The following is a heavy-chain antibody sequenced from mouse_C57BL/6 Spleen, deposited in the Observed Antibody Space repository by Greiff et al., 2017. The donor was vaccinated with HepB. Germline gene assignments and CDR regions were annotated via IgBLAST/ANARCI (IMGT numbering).Heavy chain of an antibody. CDR3: ARLVTTVGYYAMDY. CDR2: IYPSDSYT. J-gene: IGHJ4*01. CDR1: GYTFTSYW. Sequence: QVQLQQPGAELVMPGASVKLSCKASGYTFTSYWMHWVKQRPGQGLEWIGEIYPSDSYTNYNQKFKGKSTLTVDKSSSTAYMQLSSLTSEDSAVYYCARLVTTVGYYAMDYWGQGTSVTVSS. D-gene: IGHD1-1*01. V-gene: IGHV1-69*01.